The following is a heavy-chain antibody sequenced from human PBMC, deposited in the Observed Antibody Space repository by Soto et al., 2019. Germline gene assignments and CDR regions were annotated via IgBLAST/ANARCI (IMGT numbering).Heavy chain of an antibody. J-gene: IGHJ6*02. Sequence: EVQLLESGGGLVQPGGSLRLSCAASGFTFSSYAMSWVRQAPGKGLEWVSAISGSGGSTYYADSVKGRFTISRDNSKNTLYLQMNSLRAEDTAVYYCAKSSGAGTTHYYGMDVWGQGTTVTVSS. D-gene: IGHD1-1*01. CDR1: GFTFSSYA. V-gene: IGHV3-23*01. CDR2: ISGSGGST. CDR3: AKSSGAGTTHYYGMDV.